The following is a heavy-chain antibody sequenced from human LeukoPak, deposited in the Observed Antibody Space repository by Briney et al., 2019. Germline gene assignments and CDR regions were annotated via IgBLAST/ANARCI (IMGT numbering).Heavy chain of an antibody. CDR3: ARGAWTFDY. CDR2: IKQDGSEK. D-gene: IGHD3/OR15-3a*01. Sequence: GGSLRLSCVACGFTFSSYWMSWVRQARGKGREWVAKIKQDGSEKYYVDSVKGRFTISRNNAKNSLNLQMNSLRAEDTAVYYCARGAWTFDYWGQGTLVSVSS. CDR1: GFTFSSYW. J-gene: IGHJ4*02. V-gene: IGHV3-7*01.